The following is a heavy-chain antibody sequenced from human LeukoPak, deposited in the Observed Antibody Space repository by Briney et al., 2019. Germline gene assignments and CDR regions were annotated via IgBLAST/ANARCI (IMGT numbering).Heavy chain of an antibody. CDR1: GYTFTSYD. D-gene: IGHD6-19*01. J-gene: IGHJ6*02. CDR2: MNPNSGNT. Sequence: ASVKVSCKASGYTFTSYDINWVRQATGQGLEWMGWMNPNSGNTGYAQKFQGRVTMTRNTSISTAYMELSSLRSEDTAVYYCARLTYSSGRYGPRDYGMDVWGQGTTVTVSS. CDR3: ARLTYSSGRYGPRDYGMDV. V-gene: IGHV1-8*01.